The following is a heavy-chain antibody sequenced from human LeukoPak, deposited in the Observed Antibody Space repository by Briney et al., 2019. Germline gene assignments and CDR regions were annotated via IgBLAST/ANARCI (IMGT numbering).Heavy chain of an antibody. CDR2: ISSSGSTI. J-gene: IGHJ4*02. CDR3: ARDNYDSSGYYFD. Sequence: PGGSLRLSCAASGFTFSSYEMNCVRQAPGKGLEWGSYISSSGSTIYYADSVKGRFTISRDNAKNSLYLQMNSLRAEDTAVYYCARDNYDSSGYYFDWGQGTLVTVSS. D-gene: IGHD3-22*01. V-gene: IGHV3-48*03. CDR1: GFTFSSYE.